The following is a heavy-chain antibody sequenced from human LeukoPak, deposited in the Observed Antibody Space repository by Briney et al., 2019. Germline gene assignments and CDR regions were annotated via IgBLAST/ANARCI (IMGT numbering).Heavy chain of an antibody. CDR2: MNPNSGNT. J-gene: IGHJ4*02. CDR1: GYTFTSYD. V-gene: IGHV1-8*01. D-gene: IGHD1-26*01. Sequence: GASVKVSCKASGYTFTSYDINWVRQATGQGLEWMGWMNPNSGNTGYAQKFQGRVAMTTDTSTSTAYMELRSLRSDDTAVYYCARSSEWELLPGPFDYWGQGTLVTVSS. CDR3: ARSSEWELLPGPFDY.